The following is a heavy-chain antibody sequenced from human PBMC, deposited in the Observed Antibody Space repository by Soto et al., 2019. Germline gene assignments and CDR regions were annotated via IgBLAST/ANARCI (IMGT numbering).Heavy chain of an antibody. D-gene: IGHD6-13*01. Sequence: QVQLQQWGVGLLKPSETLSLNCAVYGGSFSGYCWSWIRQPPGKGLEWIGEINDSGGTNYNPSLKSRVSISVDTSKNQFSLNLSSVTAADTAVYHCARGRKAYSSSWYVDWGQGTLVTVSS. CDR1: GGSFSGYC. CDR2: INDSGGT. CDR3: ARGRKAYSSSWYVD. J-gene: IGHJ4*02. V-gene: IGHV4-34*01.